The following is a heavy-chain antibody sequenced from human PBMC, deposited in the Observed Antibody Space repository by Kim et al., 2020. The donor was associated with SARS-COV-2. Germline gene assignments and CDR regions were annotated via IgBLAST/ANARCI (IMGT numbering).Heavy chain of an antibody. V-gene: IGHV3-7*04. CDR1: GLSFSSYW. Sequence: GGSLRLSCAASGLSFSSYWMNWVRQAPGKGLEWVANIRQDGSEKYYVDSLKGRFTISRDNAENSLYLQMNSLRAEDTAVYYCARALTIHYASGTSYWGQGTLVTVSS. D-gene: IGHD3-10*01. CDR2: IRQDGSEK. J-gene: IGHJ4*02. CDR3: ARALTIHYASGTSY.